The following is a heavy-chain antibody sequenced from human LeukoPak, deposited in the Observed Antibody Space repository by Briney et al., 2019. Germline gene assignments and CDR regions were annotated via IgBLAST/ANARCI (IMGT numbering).Heavy chain of an antibody. CDR1: GFTFSSYS. D-gene: IGHD6-13*01. Sequence: KPGGSLRLSCAASGFTFSSYSMNWVRQAPGKGLEWVSSISSSSSYIYYADSVKGRFTISRDNAKNSLYLQMNSLRAEDTAVYYCAREPGSSWDVSPYGMDVWGQGTTVTVSS. J-gene: IGHJ6*02. CDR3: AREPGSSWDVSPYGMDV. CDR2: ISSSSSYI. V-gene: IGHV3-21*01.